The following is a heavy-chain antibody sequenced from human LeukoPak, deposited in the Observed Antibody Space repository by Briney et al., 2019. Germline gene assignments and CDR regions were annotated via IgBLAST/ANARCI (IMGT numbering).Heavy chain of an antibody. CDR2: IYTSGST. Sequence: SQTLSLTCTVSGGSISSGSYYWSWIRQPAGKGLEWIGRIYTSGSTNYNPSLKSRVTMSIDTSKNQFPLKLSSVTAADTAVYYCARGDSSPWYFDLWGRGTLVTVSS. D-gene: IGHD6-13*01. CDR1: GGSISSGSYY. V-gene: IGHV4-61*02. CDR3: ARGDSSPWYFDL. J-gene: IGHJ2*01.